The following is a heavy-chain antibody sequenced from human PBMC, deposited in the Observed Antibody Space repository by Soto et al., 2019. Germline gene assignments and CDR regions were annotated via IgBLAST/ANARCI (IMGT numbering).Heavy chain of an antibody. CDR2: INSDGSST. CDR1: GFTFSSYW. CDR3: AREGQQLLLDYYYGMDV. Sequence: GSLRLSCAASGFTFSSYWMHWVRQAPGKGLVWVSRINSDGSSTSYADSVKGRFTISRDNAKNTLYLQMNSLRAEDTAVYYCAREGQQLLLDYYYGMDVWGQGTTVTVSS. V-gene: IGHV3-74*01. D-gene: IGHD6-13*01. J-gene: IGHJ6*02.